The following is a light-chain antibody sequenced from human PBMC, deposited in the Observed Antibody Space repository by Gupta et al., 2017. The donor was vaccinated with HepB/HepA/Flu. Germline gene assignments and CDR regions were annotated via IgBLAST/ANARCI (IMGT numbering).Light chain of an antibody. CDR3: QQYYSTPYT. V-gene: IGKV4-1*01. Sequence: DIVMNHSPDPLAVSLRGRATINCKSSQSVLYSSNNKNYLAWYQQKPGQPPKLLIYWASTRESGVPDRFSGSGSGTDFTLTISSLQAEDVAVYYCQQYYSTPYTFGQGTKLEIK. CDR2: WAS. J-gene: IGKJ2*01. CDR1: QSVLYSSNNKNY.